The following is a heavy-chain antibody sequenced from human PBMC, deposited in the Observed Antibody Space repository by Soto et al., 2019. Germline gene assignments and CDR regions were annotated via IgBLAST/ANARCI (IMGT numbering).Heavy chain of an antibody. CDR2: ISGSGGST. V-gene: IGHV3-23*01. D-gene: IGHD2-15*01. CDR3: AKDYLREDIVVVVAAAYLNWFDP. Sequence: PGGSLRLSCAASGFTFSSYAMSWVRQAPGKGLEWVSAISGSGGSTYYADSVKGRFTISRDNSKNTLYLQMNSLRAEDTAAYYCAKDYLREDIVVVVAAAYLNWFDPWGQGTLVTVSS. CDR1: GFTFSSYA. J-gene: IGHJ5*02.